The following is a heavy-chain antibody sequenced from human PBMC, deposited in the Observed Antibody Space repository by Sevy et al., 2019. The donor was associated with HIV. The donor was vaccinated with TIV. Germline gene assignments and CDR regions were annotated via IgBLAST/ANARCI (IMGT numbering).Heavy chain of an antibody. D-gene: IGHD2-15*01. CDR2: IKQDGSEK. CDR1: GFTFSSYW. J-gene: IGHJ4*02. Sequence: GGSLRLSCAASGFTFSSYWMSWVRQAPGKGLEWVANIKQDGSEKNYVDSKKGRFTISRDNAKNTLSLEMNSLRAEDTAVYYCTSGNNFDYWGQGTLVTVSS. V-gene: IGHV3-7*01. CDR3: TSGNNFDY.